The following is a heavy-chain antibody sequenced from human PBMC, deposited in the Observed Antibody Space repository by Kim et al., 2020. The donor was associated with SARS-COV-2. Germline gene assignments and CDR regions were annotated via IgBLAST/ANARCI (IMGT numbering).Heavy chain of an antibody. V-gene: IGHV3-30*02. D-gene: IGHD5-12*01. Sequence: DSVKGLLNISRDNSMNTLYLQRDSLRPEDTAVYYCAKDPFAGYVDYYFDYWGQGTLVTVSS. CDR3: AKDPFAGYVDYYFDY. J-gene: IGHJ4*02.